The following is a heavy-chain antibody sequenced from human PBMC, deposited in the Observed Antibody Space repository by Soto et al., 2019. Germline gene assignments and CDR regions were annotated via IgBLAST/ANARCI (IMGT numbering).Heavy chain of an antibody. V-gene: IGHV3-23*01. D-gene: IGHD4-17*01. Sequence: LRLSCAASGFTFSSYAMSLVRQAPGKGLEWVSAISGSGGSTYYADSVKGRFTISRDNSKNTLYLQMNSLRAEDTAVYYCALQRHYDYGDPFDYWGQGTLVTVSS. CDR3: ALQRHYDYGDPFDY. CDR1: GFTFSSYA. CDR2: ISGSGGST. J-gene: IGHJ4*02.